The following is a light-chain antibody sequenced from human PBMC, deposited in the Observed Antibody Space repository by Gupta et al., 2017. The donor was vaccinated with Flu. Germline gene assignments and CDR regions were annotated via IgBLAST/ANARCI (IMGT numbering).Light chain of an antibody. CDR3: AGWDESLNGVV. J-gene: IGLJ2*01. CDR2: TDN. CDR1: SFNIGCNG. V-gene: IGLV1-44*01. Sequence: QSVLTQPPSASGTPGQRVTISCSGSSFNIGCNGVNWYQQLPGSAPKLLIYTDNPRPSGVPDRFSGSKSGTSASLAISGLQSEDEADYYCAGWDESLNGVVFGGGTKLTVL.